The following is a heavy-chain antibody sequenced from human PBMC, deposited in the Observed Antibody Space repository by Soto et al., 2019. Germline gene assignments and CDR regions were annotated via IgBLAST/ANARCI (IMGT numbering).Heavy chain of an antibody. J-gene: IGHJ4*02. CDR1: TYTFTSHW. Sequence: QVELVQAGGEVKKPGASVKFSCNASTYTFTSHWISGLRQSPVPGLEWVGWINPNNDNSFSAQKFQDRVTLTTDTSTSTLYMELRSLTSDDTAFYYCARTTTSSRLGDHWGKGTLVTVAS. CDR2: INPNNDNS. V-gene: IGHV1-18*04. D-gene: IGHD2-2*01. CDR3: ARTTTSSRLGDH.